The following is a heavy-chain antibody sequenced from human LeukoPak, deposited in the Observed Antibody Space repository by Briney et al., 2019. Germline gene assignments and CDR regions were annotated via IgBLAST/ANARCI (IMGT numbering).Heavy chain of an antibody. J-gene: IGHJ5*02. CDR2: IYYSGSN. Sequence: SETLSLTCAVSAASFSDYYWSWIRQTPGKGLEWIGSIYYSGSNYHNPSLKSRVSMSVDTSKNQFSLKLSSVTAADTAVYYCANMGYSYAPGLFDPWGQGTLVTVSS. CDR3: ANMGYSYAPGLFDP. CDR1: AASFSDYY. V-gene: IGHV4-34*01. D-gene: IGHD5-18*01.